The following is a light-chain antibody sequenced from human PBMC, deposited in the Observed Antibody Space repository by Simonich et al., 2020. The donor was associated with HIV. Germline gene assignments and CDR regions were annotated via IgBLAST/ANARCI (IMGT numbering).Light chain of an antibody. Sequence: AIQLTQSPSSLSASVGDRVTITCRASQGISSALAWYQQKPGKAPKLLINDASSLESGVPSRFSGSGSGTDFTLTISSLQPDDFATYYCQQYNNYPKTFGQGTKVEIK. CDR1: QGISSA. J-gene: IGKJ1*01. CDR2: DAS. V-gene: IGKV1D-13*01. CDR3: QQYNNYPKT.